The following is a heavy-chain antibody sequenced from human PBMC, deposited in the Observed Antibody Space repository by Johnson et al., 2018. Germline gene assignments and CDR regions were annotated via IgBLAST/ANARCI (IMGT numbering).Heavy chain of an antibody. Sequence: EVQLVESGGGLVQPGGSLRLSCAASGFTFSNYAMNWVRQAPGKGLDWGSTIRGSGGSTYYADSVKGRFTISRDNSKNTLYLQMNSLRAEDTAVFYCAKGRVSFDIWGQGTMVTVSS. CDR2: IRGSGGST. CDR1: GFTFSNYA. V-gene: IGHV3-23*04. CDR3: AKGRVSFDI. J-gene: IGHJ3*02.